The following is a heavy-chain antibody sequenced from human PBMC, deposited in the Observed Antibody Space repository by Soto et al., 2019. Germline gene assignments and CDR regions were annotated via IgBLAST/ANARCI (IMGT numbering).Heavy chain of an antibody. CDR1: GGSIGSTDSY. CDR2: IYYTGGT. Sequence: SQTLSLTCTVSGGSIGSTDSYWSWIRRPPGKGLEWIGYIYYTGGTFYNLSLKSRLTISLETSSNQFSLTLTSVTATDTGIYYCARGGSGWAEYFQHLGQGNLVTVS. V-gene: IGHV4-30-4*08. J-gene: IGHJ1*01. D-gene: IGHD6-25*01. CDR3: ARGGSGWAEYFQH.